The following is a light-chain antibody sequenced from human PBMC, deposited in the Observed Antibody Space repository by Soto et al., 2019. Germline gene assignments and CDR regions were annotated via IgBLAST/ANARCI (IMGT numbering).Light chain of an antibody. CDR1: TSNIGSNT. J-gene: IGLJ1*01. V-gene: IGLV1-44*01. Sequence: QSVLTQPPSASGTPGQGVPISCSGITSNIGSNTVNWYQQLPGTAPKLLIYNNNQRPSGVPVRFSGSKSGTSASLAIGGLQSEDEADYYCAAWDDSLNGYVFGTGTKVTVL. CDR2: NNN. CDR3: AAWDDSLNGYV.